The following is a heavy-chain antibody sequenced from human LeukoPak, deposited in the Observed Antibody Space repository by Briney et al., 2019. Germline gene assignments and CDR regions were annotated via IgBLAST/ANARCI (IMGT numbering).Heavy chain of an antibody. Sequence: GASVKVSCKASGYTFTSYAMHWVRQAPGQRLEWMGWINAGNGNTKYSQKFQGRVTITRDTSASTAYMELSSLRSEDTAVYYCARDETQWGGGTFDYWGQGTLVTVSS. V-gene: IGHV1-3*01. CDR2: INAGNGNT. CDR3: ARDETQWGGGTFDY. CDR1: GYTFTSYA. D-gene: IGHD1-26*01. J-gene: IGHJ4*02.